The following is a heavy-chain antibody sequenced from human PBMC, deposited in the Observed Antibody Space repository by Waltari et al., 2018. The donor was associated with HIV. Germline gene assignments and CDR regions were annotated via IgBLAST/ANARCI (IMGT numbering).Heavy chain of an antibody. CDR2: ISSSSMTI. CDR3: AREFGTIDNFDY. V-gene: IGHV3-48*01. J-gene: IGHJ4*01. CDR1: GYTFSSHT. D-gene: IGHD3-16*01. Sequence: EVQLVESGGGLVQPGGSLRLSCAASGYTFSSHTLIWVRPAPGKGLEWLSDISSSSMTIYYADSVEGRFTVSRDNARNSAYLQMNSLKVEDTAVYYCAREFGTIDNFDYWGQGTLVSVSS.